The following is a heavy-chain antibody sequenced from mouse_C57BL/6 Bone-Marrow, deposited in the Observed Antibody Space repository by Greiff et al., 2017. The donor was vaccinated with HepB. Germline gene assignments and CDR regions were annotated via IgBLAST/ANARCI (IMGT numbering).Heavy chain of an antibody. CDR2: INSDGGST. V-gene: IGHV5-2*01. D-gene: IGHD1-1*01. Sequence: VKLMESGGGLVQPGESLKLSCESTEYEFPSHDMSWVRKTPEKRLELVAAINSDGGSTYYPDTMERRFIISRDNTKKTLYLQMSSLRSEDTALYYCARHVYGTDWYFDVWGTGPTVTVSS. J-gene: IGHJ1*03. CDR1: EYEFPSHD. CDR3: ARHVYGTDWYFDV.